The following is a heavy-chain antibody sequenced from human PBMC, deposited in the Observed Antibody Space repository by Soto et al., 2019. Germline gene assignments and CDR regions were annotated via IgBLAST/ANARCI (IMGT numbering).Heavy chain of an antibody. CDR1: GASISSPSYY. J-gene: IGHJ5*02. CDR2: IYFSGST. D-gene: IGHD1-1*01. V-gene: IGHV4-39*01. CDR3: VRHRRATQSEETWFDP. Sequence: QLQLLESGPGLVKPSETLSLTCSVSGASISSPSYYWGWIRQPPGKGLEWIGSIYFSGSTYYNPSLNSRVTISVDTSNNQFSLKLTSVTAADTAVYYCVRHRRATQSEETWFDPWGQGTLVTVSS.